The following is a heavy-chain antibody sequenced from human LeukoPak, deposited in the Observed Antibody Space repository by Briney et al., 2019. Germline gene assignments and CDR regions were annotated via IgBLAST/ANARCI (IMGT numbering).Heavy chain of an antibody. J-gene: IGHJ5*02. CDR2: ISSSGSTI. CDR1: GFTFSSYE. CDR3: ARESWIQLWSPKPIGNWFDP. Sequence: SGGSLRLSCAASGFTFSSYEMNWVRQAPGKGLEWVSYISSSGSTIYYADSVKGRFTISRDNAKNSLYLQMNSLRAEDTAVYYCARESWIQLWSPKPIGNWFDPWGQGTLVTVSS. D-gene: IGHD5-18*01. V-gene: IGHV3-48*03.